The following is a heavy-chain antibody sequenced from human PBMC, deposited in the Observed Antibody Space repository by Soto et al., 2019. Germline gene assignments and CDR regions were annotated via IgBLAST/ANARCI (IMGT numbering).Heavy chain of an antibody. J-gene: IGHJ6*02. V-gene: IGHV1-8*01. CDR1: GYTFTSYD. CDR3: ARKDAWSGRQRGMDV. Sequence: QVQLVQSGAEVKKPGASVKVSCKASGYTFTSYDINWVRQAAGQGLEWMAWMNPNNGNRGYAQKFQGRITMTWDTSITTAYMELSSLRSEDTAVYYCARKDAWSGRQRGMDVWGQGTTVTVSS. D-gene: IGHD2-2*01. CDR2: MNPNNGNR.